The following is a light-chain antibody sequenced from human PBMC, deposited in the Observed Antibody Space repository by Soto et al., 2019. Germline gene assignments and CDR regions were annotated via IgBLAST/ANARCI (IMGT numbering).Light chain of an antibody. CDR2: STS. Sequence: AIQMTQSPSSLSASVGDRVTITCRASQAIRNSFGGYQQKPVKAPKLLIYSTSTLQSGVPSRFSGSEAGTDFTLTISSLQPEDFATYYSLQDYNFPLTVGGGTEVEIK. V-gene: IGKV1-6*01. J-gene: IGKJ4*01. CDR1: QAIRNS. CDR3: LQDYNFPLT.